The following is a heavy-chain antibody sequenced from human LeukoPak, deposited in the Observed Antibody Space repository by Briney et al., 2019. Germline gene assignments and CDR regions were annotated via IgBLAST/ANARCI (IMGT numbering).Heavy chain of an antibody. CDR1: GFTFDDYA. J-gene: IGHJ4*02. Sequence: GGSLRLSCAASGFTFDDYAMHWVRQAPGKGLEWVSGISWNSGSIGYADSVKGRFTIFRDNAKNSLYLQMNSLRAEDTALYYCAKAGMGIAVAAFDYWGQGTLVTVSS. D-gene: IGHD6-19*01. V-gene: IGHV3-9*01. CDR2: ISWNSGSI. CDR3: AKAGMGIAVAAFDY.